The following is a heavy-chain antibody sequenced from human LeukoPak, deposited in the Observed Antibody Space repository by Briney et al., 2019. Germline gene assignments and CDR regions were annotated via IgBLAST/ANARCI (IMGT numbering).Heavy chain of an antibody. Sequence: GGSLRLSCPASGFTFSSYPMHWVRQAPGKGLEWVAVISYDGSNKYYADSVKGRFTISRHNSKNTLYLQMNSLRAEDTAVYYCPRGLAAYRHGGSCWLDAGSQGTLVTVSS. V-gene: IGHV3-30-3*01. CDR1: GFTFSSYP. CDR3: PRGLAAYRHGGSCWLDA. CDR2: ISYDGSNK. J-gene: IGHJ5*02. D-gene: IGHD6-13*01.